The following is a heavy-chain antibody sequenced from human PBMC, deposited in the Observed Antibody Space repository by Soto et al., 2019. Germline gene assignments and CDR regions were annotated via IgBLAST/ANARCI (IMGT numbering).Heavy chain of an antibody. CDR3: ARKVYYYGSGSLYYYYYGMDV. CDR2: IYYSGST. Sequence: QVQLQESGPGLVKPSQTLSLTCTVSGGSISSGDYYWSWIRQPPGKGLEWIGYIYYSGSTYYNPSLKSRVNISVDTSKNQFSLKLSSVTAADTAVYYCARKVYYYGSGSLYYYYYGMDVWGQGTTVTVSS. CDR1: GGSISSGDYY. J-gene: IGHJ6*02. D-gene: IGHD3-10*01. V-gene: IGHV4-30-4*01.